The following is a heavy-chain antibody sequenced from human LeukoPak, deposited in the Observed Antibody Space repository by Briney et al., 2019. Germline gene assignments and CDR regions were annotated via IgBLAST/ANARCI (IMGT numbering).Heavy chain of an antibody. CDR1: GFTFSSSA. CDR2: SGTAGDT. V-gene: IGHV3-23*01. J-gene: IGHJ4*02. CDR3: AKKTPGTYPFDY. D-gene: IGHD6-13*01. Sequence: GGSLRLSCAASGFTFSSSAMNWVRQVPGKGLEWVSASGTAGDTYYADSVKGRFTTSRDDSKNTLYLQMTSLIAEDTAVYYCAKKTPGTYPFDYWGQGTLVTVSP.